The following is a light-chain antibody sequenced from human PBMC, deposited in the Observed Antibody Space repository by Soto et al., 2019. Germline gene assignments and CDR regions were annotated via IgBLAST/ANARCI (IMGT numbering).Light chain of an antibody. CDR2: QAS. CDR3: QQYKSYART. CDR1: QSISSW. J-gene: IGKJ1*01. V-gene: IGKV1-5*03. Sequence: DIQMTQSPSTLSASVGDTVTITCRASQSISSWLAGFQQKPGKAPKLLIAQASYLESGVPSRFSGSESGTEFTLTISGLQPDDFATDYCQQYKSYARTFGQGTKVEIK.